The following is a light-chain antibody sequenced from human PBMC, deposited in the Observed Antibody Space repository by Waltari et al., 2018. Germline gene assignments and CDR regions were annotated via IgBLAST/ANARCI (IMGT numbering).Light chain of an antibody. J-gene: IGLJ2*01. V-gene: IGLV2-14*03. Sequence: QSVLTQSASVSGSPGQSITISRTGTSGDVGAHHYVSWYQQHPGKAPQLIIYDVSKRPSGVSNRISASKSGNTASLTISGLQAEDEAHYYCNSYTSSTNVVFGGGTKLTVL. CDR3: NSYTSSTNVV. CDR2: DVS. CDR1: SGDVGAHHY.